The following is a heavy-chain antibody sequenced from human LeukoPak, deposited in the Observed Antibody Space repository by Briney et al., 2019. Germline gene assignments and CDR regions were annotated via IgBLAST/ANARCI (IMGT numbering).Heavy chain of an antibody. CDR2: IFPGDSET. D-gene: IGHD5-18*01. V-gene: IGHV5-51*01. J-gene: IGHJ4*02. Sequence: GESLQISCKGSGSIFTSYWIGGGRQLPGKGREGMGIIFPGDSETRYSPSFQGQVTISAAKSISTAYLQWSSLKASDTAMYYCVRKSDVDSSMRYWGQGTLVTVSS. CDR1: GSIFTSYW. CDR3: VRKSDVDSSMRY.